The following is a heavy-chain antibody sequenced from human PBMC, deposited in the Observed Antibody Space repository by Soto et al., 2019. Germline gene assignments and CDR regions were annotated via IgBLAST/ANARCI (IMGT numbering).Heavy chain of an antibody. V-gene: IGHV1-69*13. D-gene: IGHD3-10*01. J-gene: IGHJ3*02. CDR1: GGTFSSYA. Sequence: GASVKVSCKASGGTFSSYAISWVRQAPGQGLEWMGGIIPIFGTANYAQKLQGRVTITADESTSTAYMELSSLRSEDTAVYYCARFGDSSGMSGTVDAFDIWGQGTMVTVSS. CDR3: ARFGDSSGMSGTVDAFDI. CDR2: IIPIFGTA.